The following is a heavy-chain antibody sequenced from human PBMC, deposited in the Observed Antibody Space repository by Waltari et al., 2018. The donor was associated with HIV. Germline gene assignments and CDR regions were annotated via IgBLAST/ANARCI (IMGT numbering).Heavy chain of an antibody. CDR3: ARFQGGYHVDY. V-gene: IGHV4-31*03. CDR1: GGSISSGGYY. Sequence: QVQLQESGPGLVKPSQTLSLTCPVPGGSISSGGYYWSWIRQHPGKGLEWSGYIYYRGSTYDNPSLKSRVTISVDTSKNQFALKRSSVTAADTAVYYCARFQGGYHVDYWGQGTLVTVSS. D-gene: IGHD3-22*01. CDR2: IYYRGST. J-gene: IGHJ4*02.